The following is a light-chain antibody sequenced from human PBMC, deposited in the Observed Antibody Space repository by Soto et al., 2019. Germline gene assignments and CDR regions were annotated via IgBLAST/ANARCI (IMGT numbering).Light chain of an antibody. J-gene: IGLJ2*01. Sequence: QSVLTQPPSVSAAPGQKVTISCSGSSSNIGNNYVSWYQQVSGTAPKLLIYDNNKPPSGIPDRFSGSKSGTSATLGITGLQTGDEAEYYCGTWYNSLSTVLFGGGTKLTVL. CDR1: SSNIGNNY. CDR3: GTWYNSLSTVL. CDR2: DNN. V-gene: IGLV1-51*01.